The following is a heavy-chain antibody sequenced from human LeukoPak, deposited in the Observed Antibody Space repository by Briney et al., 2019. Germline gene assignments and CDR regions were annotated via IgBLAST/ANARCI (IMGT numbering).Heavy chain of an antibody. Sequence: GGSLRLSCAASGFTFDDYAMHWVRLAPGKGLEWVSLISGDGGSTYYADSVKGRFTISRDNSKNSLYLQMNSLRTEDTALYYCAKDRRFGWLQLGYYFDYWGQGTLVTVSS. CDR1: GFTFDDYA. CDR2: ISGDGGST. V-gene: IGHV3-43*02. J-gene: IGHJ4*02. D-gene: IGHD5-24*01. CDR3: AKDRRFGWLQLGYYFDY.